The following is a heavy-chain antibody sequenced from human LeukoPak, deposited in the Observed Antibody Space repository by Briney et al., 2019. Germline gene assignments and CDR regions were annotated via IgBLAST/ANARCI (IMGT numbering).Heavy chain of an antibody. Sequence: SETLSLTCTVSGGSISSGSYYWSWIRQPAGKGLEWIGRIYTSGSTNYNPSLKSRVTISVDTSKNQFSLKLSSVTGADTAVYYCARLKMTTRAFDIWGQGTMVTVSS. CDR3: ARLKMTTRAFDI. CDR2: IYTSGST. CDR1: GGSISSGSYY. V-gene: IGHV4-61*02. J-gene: IGHJ3*02. D-gene: IGHD5-24*01.